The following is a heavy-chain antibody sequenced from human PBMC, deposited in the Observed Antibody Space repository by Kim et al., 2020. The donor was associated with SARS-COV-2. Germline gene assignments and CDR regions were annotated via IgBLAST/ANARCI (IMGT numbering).Heavy chain of an antibody. CDR1: GGSISSYD. J-gene: IGHJ6*03. D-gene: IGHD3-22*01. V-gene: IGHV4-59*01. Sequence: SETLSLTCTVSGGSISSYDWSWIRQPPGKGLEWIGYIYYSGSTNYNPSLKSRVTISVDTSKNQFSLKLSSVTAADTAVYYCARTYYYDSSGYWRYYYYMDVWGKGTTVTVSS. CDR3: ARTYYYDSSGYWRYYYYMDV. CDR2: IYYSGST.